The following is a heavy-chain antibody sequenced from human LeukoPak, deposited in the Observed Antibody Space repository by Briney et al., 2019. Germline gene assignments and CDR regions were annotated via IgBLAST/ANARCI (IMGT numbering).Heavy chain of an antibody. CDR3: AKAEYYYDSSGYYPQTAEYFQH. Sequence: GGSLRLSCAASGFTFSSYAMSWVRQAPGKGLEWVSAISGSGGSTYYADSVKGRFTISRDNSKNTLYLQMNSLRAEDTAVYYCAKAEYYYDSSGYYPQTAEYFQHWGRGTLVTVSS. CDR2: ISGSGGST. D-gene: IGHD3-22*01. V-gene: IGHV3-23*01. J-gene: IGHJ1*01. CDR1: GFTFSSYA.